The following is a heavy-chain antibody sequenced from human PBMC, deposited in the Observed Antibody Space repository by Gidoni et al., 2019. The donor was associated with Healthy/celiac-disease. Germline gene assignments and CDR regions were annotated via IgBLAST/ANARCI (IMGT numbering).Heavy chain of an antibody. CDR3: ARQWFGELSMDV. V-gene: IGHV1-2*02. CDR1: GYTFTGYN. J-gene: IGHJ6*02. D-gene: IGHD3-10*01. CDR2: INPKSGGT. Sequence: QVQLVQSGAAVKKPGASVKVSCQASGYTFTGYNMHWVRQAPGQGLEWMGWINPKSGGTNYAQKFQGRVTMTRDTSISTAYMELSRLRSDDTAVYYCARQWFGELSMDVWGQGTTVTVSS.